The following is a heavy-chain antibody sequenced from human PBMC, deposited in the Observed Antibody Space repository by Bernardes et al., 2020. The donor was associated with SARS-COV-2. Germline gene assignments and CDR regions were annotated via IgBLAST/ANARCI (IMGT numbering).Heavy chain of an antibody. CDR1: GFNFTSHT. J-gene: IGHJ4*02. Sequence: GSLRLSCAGSGFNFTSHTMSWVRPAPGKGLEWVSAIRASGEYTYYADSVKGRFTISRDISKNTLYLQMNSLRAEDTALYYCAKDKGTGSTEPSDYWGQGTLVTVSS. D-gene: IGHD2-2*01. CDR2: IRASGEYT. V-gene: IGHV3-23*01. CDR3: AKDKGTGSTEPSDY.